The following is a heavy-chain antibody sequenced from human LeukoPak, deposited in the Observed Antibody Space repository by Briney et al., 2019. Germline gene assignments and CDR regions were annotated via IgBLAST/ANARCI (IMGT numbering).Heavy chain of an antibody. Sequence: GRSLRLSCAPSGFTFSSYGMHWVRQAPGKGLEWVAVISYDGSNKYYADSVKGRFTIYRDNSKNTLYLQMNSLRAEDTAVYYCAKVPAPAATYYYGMDVWGQGTTVTVPS. D-gene: IGHD2-2*01. V-gene: IGHV3-30*18. CDR2: ISYDGSNK. CDR1: GFTFSSYG. J-gene: IGHJ6*02. CDR3: AKVPAPAATYYYGMDV.